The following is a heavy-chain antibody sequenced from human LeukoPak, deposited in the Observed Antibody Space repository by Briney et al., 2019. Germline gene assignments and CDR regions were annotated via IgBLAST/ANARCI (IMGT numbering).Heavy chain of an antibody. CDR3: ARIGLPYSAYD. V-gene: IGHV5-51*01. CDR2: IYPSDSDS. J-gene: IGHJ4*02. CDR1: GYKFTNYG. D-gene: IGHD5-12*01. Sequence: GESLKISCKGSGYKFTNYGIGWVRQMPGKGLEWMGIIYPSDSDSRYSPSFQGQVTISADKSITTAYLQWTSLKASDTAIYYCARIGLPYSAYDWGQGTLVTVSS.